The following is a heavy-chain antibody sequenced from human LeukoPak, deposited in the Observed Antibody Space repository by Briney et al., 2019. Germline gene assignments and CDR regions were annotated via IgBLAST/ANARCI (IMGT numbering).Heavy chain of an antibody. CDR3: ARLGTYSGNLFDN. D-gene: IGHD1-26*01. Sequence: PSETLSPTCTVSGGSVSSDSYYWVWVRQPPGKGLEWTGSINYSGTTFYSSSLKSRITLSMDASKNQFSLRLTSVTAADTAVYYCARLGTYSGNLFDNWGRGTLVTVSS. CDR1: GGSVSSDSYY. V-gene: IGHV4-39*01. CDR2: INYSGTT. J-gene: IGHJ4*02.